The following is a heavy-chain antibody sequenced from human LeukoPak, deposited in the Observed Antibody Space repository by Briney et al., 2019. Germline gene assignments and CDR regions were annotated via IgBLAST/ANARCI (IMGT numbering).Heavy chain of an antibody. D-gene: IGHD2-15*01. CDR3: ARPDRSGGSGYVHYYYGMDV. CDR1: GYTFSDYY. Sequence: PGGSLRLSCEASGYTFSDYYMSWIRQAPGKGLEWVSYISSSTSYTNYADSVKGRFTISRDNPKNSLYLQMNSLRDEETAVYYCARPDRSGGSGYVHYYYGMDVWGQGTTVTVSS. V-gene: IGHV3-11*06. CDR2: ISSSTSYT. J-gene: IGHJ6*02.